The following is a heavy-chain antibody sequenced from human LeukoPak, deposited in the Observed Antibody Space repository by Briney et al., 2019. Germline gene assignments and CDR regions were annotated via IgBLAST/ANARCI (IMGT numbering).Heavy chain of an antibody. CDR1: GGSISSYD. D-gene: IGHD3-10*01. CDR3: AREGTGLGVWFGRSTPFKRGDAFDI. CDR2: IYYSGST. V-gene: IGHV4-59*01. Sequence: SETLSLTCTVSGGSISSYDWSWIRQPPGKGLEWIGYIYYSGSTNYNPSLKSRVTISVDTSKNQFSLKLSSVTAADTAVYYCAREGTGLGVWFGRSTPFKRGDAFDIWGQGTMVTVSS. J-gene: IGHJ3*02.